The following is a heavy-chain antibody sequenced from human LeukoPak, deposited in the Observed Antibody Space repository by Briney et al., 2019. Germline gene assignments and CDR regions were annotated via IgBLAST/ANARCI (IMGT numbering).Heavy chain of an antibody. CDR1: GGSISSSSYY. J-gene: IGHJ3*02. V-gene: IGHV4-39*07. D-gene: IGHD3-10*01. CDR3: ARDGGMVREDKAFDI. CDR2: IYYSGST. Sequence: PSETLSLTCTVSGGSISSSSYYWGWIRQPPGKGLEWIGYIYYSGSTYYNPSLRSRVTISVDTSKNQFSLKLSSVTAADTAVYYCARDGGMVREDKAFDIWGQGTMVTVSS.